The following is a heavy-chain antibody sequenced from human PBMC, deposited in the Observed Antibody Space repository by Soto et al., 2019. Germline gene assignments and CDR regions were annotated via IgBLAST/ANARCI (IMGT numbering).Heavy chain of an antibody. D-gene: IGHD2-21*02. Sequence: SETLSLTCTVSGVSISSGGYYWSWIRQHPGKGLEWIGNIYYSGRTYYNPSLKSRVILSVDTSKNHFSLTLRSVTAADSAMYYCASVIGGDSESYFDFWGQGALVTVSS. CDR3: ASVIGGDSESYFDF. J-gene: IGHJ4*02. CDR2: IYYSGRT. V-gene: IGHV4-31*03. CDR1: GVSISSGGYY.